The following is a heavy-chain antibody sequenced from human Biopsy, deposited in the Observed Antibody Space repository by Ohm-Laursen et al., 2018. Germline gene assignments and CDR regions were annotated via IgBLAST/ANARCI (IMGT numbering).Heavy chain of an antibody. CDR1: GYNFTSYG. CDR3: ASGNGDMFRIYYGMDV. CDR2: ISVYNGNT. J-gene: IGHJ6*02. D-gene: IGHD3-10*02. V-gene: IGHV1-18*01. Sequence: VASVKVSCKASGYNFTSYGISWVRQAPGQGLEWMGWISVYNGNTHYAEKFQGRVTMTRDTSTSTAYLGLRSLRSDDTAVYYCASGNGDMFRIYYGMDVWGQGTTVTVSS.